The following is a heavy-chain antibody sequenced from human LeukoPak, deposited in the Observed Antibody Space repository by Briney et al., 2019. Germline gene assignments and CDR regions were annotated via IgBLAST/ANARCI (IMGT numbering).Heavy chain of an antibody. V-gene: IGHV4-4*07. CDR2: IYTSGTT. J-gene: IGHJ5*02. D-gene: IGHD6-19*01. Sequence: SETLSLTCTVSGGPISSYYWSWIRQPAGKGLEWIGRIYTSGTTNYNPSLKSRVTMSADTSKNQFSLKLSSVTAADTAVYYCARGGSGWYPSGFDPWGQGTLVTVSS. CDR3: ARGGSGWYPSGFDP. CDR1: GGPISSYY.